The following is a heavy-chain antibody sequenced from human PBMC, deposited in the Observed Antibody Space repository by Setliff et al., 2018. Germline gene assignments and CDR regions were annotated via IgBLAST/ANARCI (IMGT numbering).Heavy chain of an antibody. J-gene: IGHJ4*02. CDR2: FDPEDGVT. CDR1: GYTLTELS. D-gene: IGHD3-22*01. Sequence: GASVKVSCKVSGYTLTELSMHWVRQAPGKGLEWMGGFDPEDGVTIYAQKFQGRVTMTEDTSTDTAYMELSSLRSEDTAVYYCATLAFTYYYDSSGYYPHDYWGQGTLVTVSS. V-gene: IGHV1-24*01. CDR3: ATLAFTYYYDSSGYYPHDY.